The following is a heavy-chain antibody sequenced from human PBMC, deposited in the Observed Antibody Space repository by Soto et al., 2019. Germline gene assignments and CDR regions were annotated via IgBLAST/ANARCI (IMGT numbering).Heavy chain of an antibody. CDR3: AKDYYDSSGYYYGLGYFDH. Sequence: QVQLVESGGGVVQPGRSLRLSCAASGFTFSSYGMHWVRQAPGKGLEWVAVISYDGSNKYYADSVKGRFTISRDNSKNPLYLQMNSLRAEDTAVYYCAKDYYDSSGYYYGLGYFDHWGQGTLVTVSS. CDR1: GFTFSSYG. J-gene: IGHJ4*02. CDR2: ISYDGSNK. V-gene: IGHV3-30*18. D-gene: IGHD3-22*01.